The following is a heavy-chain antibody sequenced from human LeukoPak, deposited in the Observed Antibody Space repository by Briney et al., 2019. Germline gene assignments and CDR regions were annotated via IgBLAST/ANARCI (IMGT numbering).Heavy chain of an antibody. V-gene: IGHV1-2*02. CDR3: ARGRRAVVTPPYYYYMDV. CDR1: GYTLTELS. D-gene: IGHD4-23*01. Sequence: ASVKVSCKVSGYTLTELSIHWVRQAPGKGLEWMGWINPNSGGTNYAQKFQGRVTMTRDTSISTAYMELSSLRSEDTAVYYCARGRRAVVTPPYYYYMDVWGKGTTVTVSS. CDR2: INPNSGGT. J-gene: IGHJ6*03.